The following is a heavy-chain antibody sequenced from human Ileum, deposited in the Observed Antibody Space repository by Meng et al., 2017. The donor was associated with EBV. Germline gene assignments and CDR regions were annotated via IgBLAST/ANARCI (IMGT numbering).Heavy chain of an antibody. CDR1: GGSISSSDW. V-gene: IGHV4-4*02. CDR3: ARVRVIPAAIGFDY. J-gene: IGHJ4*02. Sequence: VQLQGSGPGLVKPSGTLSLTCAVSGGSISSSDWWSWGRQPPGKGLEWIGEIYRGGGTNYNASLKSRVTISVDTSKNHFSLKLNSVTAADTAVYYCARVRVIPAAIGFDYWGQGTLVTVSS. D-gene: IGHD2-2*02. CDR2: IYRGGGT.